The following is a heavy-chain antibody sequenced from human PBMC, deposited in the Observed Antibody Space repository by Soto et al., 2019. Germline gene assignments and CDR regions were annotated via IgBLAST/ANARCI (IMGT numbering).Heavy chain of an antibody. Sequence: QITLKESGPSLIKPTQTLALTCTFSGFSFNTRGVGVAWIRQPPGKPLEWLAVIYWDNDRRYRPSLTDRLSITKDMSTKQVVLTMTNVDPVDTGTYYCAHLVPGPLSFAYWGQGALVTVSS. CDR1: GFSFNTRGVG. D-gene: IGHD6-19*01. CDR2: IYWDNDR. V-gene: IGHV2-5*02. CDR3: AHLVPGPLSFAY. J-gene: IGHJ4*02.